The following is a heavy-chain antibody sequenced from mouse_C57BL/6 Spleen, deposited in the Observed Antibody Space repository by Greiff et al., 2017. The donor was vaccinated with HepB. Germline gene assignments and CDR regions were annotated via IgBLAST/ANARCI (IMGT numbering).Heavy chain of an antibody. CDR3: AREDYYGSSWGYFDV. J-gene: IGHJ1*03. CDR2: INYDGSST. V-gene: IGHV5-16*01. D-gene: IGHD1-1*01. Sequence: EVQRVESEGGLVQPGSSMKLSCTASGFTFSDYYMAWVRQVPEKGLEWVANINYDGSSTYYLDSLKSRFIISRDNAKNILYLQMSSLKSEDTATYYCAREDYYGSSWGYFDVWGTGTTVTVSS. CDR1: GFTFSDYY.